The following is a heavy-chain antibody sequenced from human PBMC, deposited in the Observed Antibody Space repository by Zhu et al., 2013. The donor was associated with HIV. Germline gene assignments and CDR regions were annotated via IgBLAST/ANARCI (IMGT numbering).Heavy chain of an antibody. CDR2: INPDSGGT. CDR1: GHTFADDY. D-gene: IGHD6-13*01. V-gene: IGHV1-2*02. CDR3: AREQQLALYYYYYGLDV. J-gene: IGHJ6*02. Sequence: VQLVQSGAEVKKPGASVKVSCKASGHTFADDYIHWVRQAPGQGLEWMGWINPDSGGTNYAQHFQGRVTMTRDTSISTAYMELNRLTSDDTAVYYCAREQQLALYYYYYGLDVWGQGTTVTVSS.